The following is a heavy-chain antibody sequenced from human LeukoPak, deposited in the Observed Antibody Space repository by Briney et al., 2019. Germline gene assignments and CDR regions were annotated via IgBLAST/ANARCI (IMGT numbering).Heavy chain of an antibody. CDR3: ARDNYYGDFAH. D-gene: IGHD4-17*01. V-gene: IGHV4-59*12. CDR2: IYHSGST. Sequence: SETLSLTCTVSGVSISSYYWSWIRQPPGKGLEWIGYIYHSGSTNYNPSLKSRVTISVDTSKNQFSLKLSSVTAADTALYYCARDNYYGDFAHWGQGTLVTVSS. CDR1: GVSISSYY. J-gene: IGHJ5*02.